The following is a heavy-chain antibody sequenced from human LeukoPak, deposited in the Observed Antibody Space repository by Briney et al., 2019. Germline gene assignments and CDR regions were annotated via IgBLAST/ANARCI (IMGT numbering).Heavy chain of an antibody. Sequence: ASVKVSCKASGGTFSSYAISWVRQAPGQGLEWMGRIIPILGIANYAQKFQGRVTITADKSTSTAYMELSSLRSEDTAVYYCARDLEHCRNIICSNSAYWGQGTLVTVSS. J-gene: IGHJ4*02. V-gene: IGHV1-69*04. CDR2: IIPILGIA. CDR3: ARDLEHCRNIICSNSAY. D-gene: IGHD2-2*01. CDR1: GGTFSSYA.